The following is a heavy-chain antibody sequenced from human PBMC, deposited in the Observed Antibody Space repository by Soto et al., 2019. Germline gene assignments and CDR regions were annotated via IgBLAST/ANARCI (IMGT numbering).Heavy chain of an antibody. V-gene: IGHV1-69*02. J-gene: IGHJ5*02. Sequence: SVKVSCKASGGTFSSYTISWVRQAPGQGLEWMGRIIPILGVANYAQKFQGRVTVTADKSTSTAYMELSSLRSEDTAVSSCDSVTNHTYYDILTGYPLASWGQ. CDR2: IIPILGVA. CDR1: GGTFSSYT. D-gene: IGHD3-9*01. CDR3: DSVTNHTYYDILTGYPLAS.